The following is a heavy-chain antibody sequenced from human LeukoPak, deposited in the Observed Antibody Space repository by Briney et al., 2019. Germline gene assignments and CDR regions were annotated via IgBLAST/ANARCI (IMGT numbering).Heavy chain of an antibody. V-gene: IGHV4-59*01. J-gene: IGHJ6*02. CDR1: GGSISSYY. CDR2: IYYSGST. CDR3: ARDSEYGMDV. Sequence: KSSETLSLTCTVSGGSISSYYWSWIRQPPGKGLEWIGYIYYSGSTNYNPSLKSRVTISVDTSKNQFSLKLSSVTAADTAVYYCARDSEYGMDVWGQGTTVTVSS. D-gene: IGHD3-10*01.